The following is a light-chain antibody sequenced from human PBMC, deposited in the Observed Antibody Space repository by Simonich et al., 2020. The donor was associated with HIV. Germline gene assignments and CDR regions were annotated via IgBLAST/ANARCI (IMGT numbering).Light chain of an antibody. V-gene: IGKV1-5*03. Sequence: DIQMTQSPSTLSASVGDRVTITCRASQSISNWLAWYQQKPGKAPKVLIYKASSLESGVPSRFSGSGSGTEFTLTISSLQPDDFATYYCQQFNSFPLTFGQGTRLDIK. J-gene: IGKJ5*01. CDR3: QQFNSFPLT. CDR2: KAS. CDR1: QSISNW.